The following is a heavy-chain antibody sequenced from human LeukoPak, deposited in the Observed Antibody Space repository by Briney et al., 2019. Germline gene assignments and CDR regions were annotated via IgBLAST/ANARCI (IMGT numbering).Heavy chain of an antibody. Sequence: ASETLSLTCAVCGGSFSDYYWSWIRQPPGKGLEWIGEINHSGSTNYNPSLKSRVTISVDTSKNQFSLKLSSVTAADTAVYYCARGGRWLQFWGQGTLVTVSS. CDR2: INHSGST. V-gene: IGHV4-34*01. CDR1: GGSFSDYY. CDR3: ARGGRWLQF. D-gene: IGHD5-24*01. J-gene: IGHJ4*02.